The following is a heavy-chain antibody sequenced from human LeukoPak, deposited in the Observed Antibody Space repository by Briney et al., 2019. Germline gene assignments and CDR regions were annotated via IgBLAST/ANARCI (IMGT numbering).Heavy chain of an antibody. Sequence: AASVKVSCKASGYTFTDYYMHWVRQATGQGLEWMGWMNPNSGNTGYAQKFQGRVTITRNTSISTAYMELSSLRSEDTAVYYCVRTNYYYYYMDVWGKGTTVTVSS. CDR3: VRTNYYYYYMDV. V-gene: IGHV1-8*03. J-gene: IGHJ6*03. CDR1: GYTFTDYY. CDR2: MNPNSGNT.